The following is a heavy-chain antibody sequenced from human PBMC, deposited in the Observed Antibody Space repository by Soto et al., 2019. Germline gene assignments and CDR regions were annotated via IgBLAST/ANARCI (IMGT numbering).Heavy chain of an antibody. D-gene: IGHD1-20*01. CDR2: ISGYNGNT. CDR1: GYSFDSYG. J-gene: IGHJ4*02. V-gene: IGHV1-18*01. Sequence: QLQLVQSGAEVKKPGASVKVSCKASGYSFDSYGLTWVRQAPGQGLEWVGWISGYNGNTNYAQKFQGRVTMTTDTSTSTAYMELRSLRSDDTAVYYCARAYNSDYWGQGTLVTVSS. CDR3: ARAYNSDY.